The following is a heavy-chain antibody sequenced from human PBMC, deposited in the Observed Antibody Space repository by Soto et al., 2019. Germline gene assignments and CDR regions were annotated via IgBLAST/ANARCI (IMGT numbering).Heavy chain of an antibody. D-gene: IGHD1-1*01. Sequence: ASVKVSCKASGYTFLKYGINWVRQAPGQGLEWMGGIIPILGIANYAQKFQGRVTITADKSTSTAYMELSSLRSEDTAVYYCADDGTADADYYWGKGSLDPVSS. J-gene: IGHJ4*02. V-gene: IGHV1-69*10. CDR3: ADDGTADADYY. CDR1: GYTFLKYG. CDR2: IIPILGIA.